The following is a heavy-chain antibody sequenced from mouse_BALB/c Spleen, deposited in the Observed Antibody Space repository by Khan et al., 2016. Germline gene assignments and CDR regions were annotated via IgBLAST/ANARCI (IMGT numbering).Heavy chain of an antibody. V-gene: IGHV2-6-1*01. J-gene: IGHJ2*01. CDR3: ARHAYGSSYFDY. CDR1: GFSLTSYG. Sequence: QVQLKESGPGLVAPSQSLSITCTISGFSLTSYGVHWVRQPPGKGLEWLVVIWSDGSTTYNSALKSRLSISKDNSKSQVFLKMNSLQTDDTAMYYCARHAYGSSYFDYWGQGTTLTVSS. CDR2: IWSDGST. D-gene: IGHD1-1*01.